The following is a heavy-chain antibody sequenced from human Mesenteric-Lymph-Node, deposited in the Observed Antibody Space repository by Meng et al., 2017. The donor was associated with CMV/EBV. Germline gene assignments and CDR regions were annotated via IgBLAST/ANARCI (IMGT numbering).Heavy chain of an antibody. V-gene: IGHV4-34*01. D-gene: IGHD4-23*01. CDR2: INHSGST. Sequence: QGRLKRWVEGLLKPSETLALTCAVYGGSCSGYYWSWIRQPPGKGLEWIGEINHSGSTNYNPSLKSRVTISVDTSKNQFSLKLSSVTAADTAVYYCARHQRWLKSEGGFNYWGQGTLVTASS. J-gene: IGHJ4*02. CDR3: ARHQRWLKSEGGFNY. CDR1: GGSCSGYY.